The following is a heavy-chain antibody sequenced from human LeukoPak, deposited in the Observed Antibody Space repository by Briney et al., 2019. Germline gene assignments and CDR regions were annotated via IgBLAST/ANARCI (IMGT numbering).Heavy chain of an antibody. Sequence: PGGSLRLSCAASGFTFSNYAMSWVRQAPGKGLEWVSSISISDGSTYYADSVKGRFIISRDNSKNTLYLQMNSLRAEDTAVYYCAKRSPSERRYDYWGQGTLVTVSS. J-gene: IGHJ4*02. D-gene: IGHD5-24*01. CDR1: GFTFSNYA. V-gene: IGHV3-23*01. CDR3: AKRSPSERRYDY. CDR2: ISISDGST.